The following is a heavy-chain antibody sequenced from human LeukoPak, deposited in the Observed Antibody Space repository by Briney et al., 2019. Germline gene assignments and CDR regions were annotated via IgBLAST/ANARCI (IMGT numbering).Heavy chain of an antibody. J-gene: IGHJ6*03. CDR3: ARGKAMVRGVNRSYYYYYYMDV. CDR1: GYTFTNYD. CDR2: MNPFSGNT. V-gene: IGHV1-8*03. D-gene: IGHD3-10*01. Sequence: ASVKVSCKASGYTFTNYDIHWVRQATGQGLEWMGWMNPFSGNTGYAQNFQGRITITRNTSISTAYMELSSLRSEDTAVYYCARGKAMVRGVNRSYYYYYYMDVWGKGTTVTISS.